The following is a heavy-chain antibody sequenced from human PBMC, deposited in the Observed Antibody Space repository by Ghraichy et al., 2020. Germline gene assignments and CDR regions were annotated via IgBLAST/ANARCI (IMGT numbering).Heavy chain of an antibody. V-gene: IGHV3-30*04. Sequence: GGSLRLSCAASGFTFSSYAMHWVRQAPGKGLEWVAVISYDGSNKYYADSVKGRFTISRDNSKNTLYLQMNSLRAEDTAVYYCARDNARTSSFDYWGQGTLVTVSS. CDR3: ARDNARTSSFDY. CDR2: ISYDGSNK. D-gene: IGHD2-2*01. J-gene: IGHJ4*02. CDR1: GFTFSSYA.